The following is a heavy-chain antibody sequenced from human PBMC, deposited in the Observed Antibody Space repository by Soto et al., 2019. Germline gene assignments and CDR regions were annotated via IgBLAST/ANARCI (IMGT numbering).Heavy chain of an antibody. CDR1: GYTFSTYG. D-gene: IGHD3-10*01. J-gene: IGHJ6*02. CDR2: ISSYNDDT. V-gene: IGHV1-18*04. CDR3: AGDGRYQVNMVREVVSGDSHCYGMDV. Sequence: QVQLVQSGAEVKKPGASVKVSCKASGYTFSTYGISWVRQAPGQGLEWMAWISSYNDDTNYAQNYQGRVSVTRDPSLSAAYMERRRLRPEDTAVYYCAGDGRYQVNMVREVVSGDSHCYGMDVWRQGPTVTVAS.